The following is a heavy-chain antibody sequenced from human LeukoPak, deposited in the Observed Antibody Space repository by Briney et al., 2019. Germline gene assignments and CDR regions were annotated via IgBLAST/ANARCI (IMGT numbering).Heavy chain of an antibody. J-gene: IGHJ3*02. V-gene: IGHV4-59*08. CDR1: GGSISSYY. CDR2: IYYSGST. Sequence: SETLSLTCTVSGGSISSYYWSWIRQPPGKGLEWIGYIYYSGSTNYNPSLKSRVTISVDMSKNQFSLRLSSVTAADTAVYYCARDLMITFGGVIVSYACDIWGQGTMVTVSS. CDR3: ARDLMITFGGVIVSYACDI. D-gene: IGHD3-16*02.